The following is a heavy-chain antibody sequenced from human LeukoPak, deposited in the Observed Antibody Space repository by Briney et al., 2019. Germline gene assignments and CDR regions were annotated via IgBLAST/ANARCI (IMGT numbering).Heavy chain of an antibody. V-gene: IGHV3-23*01. D-gene: IGHD4-17*01. CDR1: SFSFSNYA. Sequence: QPGGSLRLSCAASSFSFSNYALSWVRQPPGKGLEWVSAISGSGGKTYYADSVKGRFTIPRDNSKNTLYLQMNSLRAEDTAVYLCAKDHGAYSFDYWGQGTLVTVSS. J-gene: IGHJ4*02. CDR3: AKDHGAYSFDY. CDR2: ISGSGGKT.